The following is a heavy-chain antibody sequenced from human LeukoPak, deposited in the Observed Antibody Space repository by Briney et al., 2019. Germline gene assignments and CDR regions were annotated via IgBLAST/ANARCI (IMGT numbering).Heavy chain of an antibody. Sequence: SETLSLTCTVSGGSISSYYWSWIRQPAGKGLEWIGRIYTSGSTNYNPSLKSRVTMSVDTSKNQFSLKLSSVTAADTAVYYCARGGSVLRFLERSRNWSAFDIWGQGTMVTVSS. J-gene: IGHJ3*02. CDR3: ARGGSVLRFLERSRNWSAFDI. CDR1: GGSISSYY. V-gene: IGHV4-4*07. D-gene: IGHD3-3*01. CDR2: IYTSGST.